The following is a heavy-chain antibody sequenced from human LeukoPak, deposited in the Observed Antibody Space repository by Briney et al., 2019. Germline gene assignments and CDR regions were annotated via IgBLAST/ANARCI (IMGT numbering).Heavy chain of an antibody. J-gene: IGHJ6*03. CDR1: GYSISSGYY. CDR2: IYHSGST. Sequence: SETLSLTCTVSGYSISSGYYWGWIRQPPGKGLEWIGSIYHSGSTYYNPSLKSRVTISLDTSKDQFSLKLSSVTAADTAVYYCARADYYYYMDVWGKGTTVTVSS. CDR3: ARADYYYYMDV. V-gene: IGHV4-38-2*02.